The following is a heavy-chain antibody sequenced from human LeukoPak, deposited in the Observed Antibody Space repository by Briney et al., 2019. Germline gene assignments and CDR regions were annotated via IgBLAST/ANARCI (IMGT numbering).Heavy chain of an antibody. D-gene: IGHD1-7*01. J-gene: IGHJ4*02. V-gene: IGHV4-39*01. CDR2: IYYSGNT. Sequence: SETLSLTCTVSGDSITSNNYYWGWIRQPPGKGLEWLGNIYYSGNTYYNPSLKSRVTISVDTSKNQFSLKLSSVTAADTAVYYCATRRWELPHFDYWGQGTLVTVSS. CDR3: ATRRWELPHFDY. CDR1: GDSITSNNYY.